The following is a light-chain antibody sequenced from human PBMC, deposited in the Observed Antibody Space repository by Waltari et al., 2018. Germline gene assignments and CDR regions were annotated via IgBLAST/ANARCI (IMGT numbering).Light chain of an antibody. CDR2: HAS. V-gene: IGKV3-20*01. Sequence: IELTHAADAMTVYPGERPIITCRTSQSISKYLAWYQQKPGQAPRLLIYHASSRANGIPDRFSSSGTGTDFSLTISRLEPEDCAVYYCHHEVSLPGTFGQGTKVEIK. CDR3: HHEVSLPGT. CDR1: QSISKY. J-gene: IGKJ1*01.